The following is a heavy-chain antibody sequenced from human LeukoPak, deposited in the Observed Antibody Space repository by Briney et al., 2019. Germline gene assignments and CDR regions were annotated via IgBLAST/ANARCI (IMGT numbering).Heavy chain of an antibody. CDR2: IIPIFGTA. V-gene: IGHV1-69*01. CDR3: ARDVMYSSSSYRRWFDP. Sequence: SVKVSCKASGGTFSSYAISWVRQAPGQGLEWMGGIIPIFGTANYAQKFQGRVTITADESTSTAYMELSSLRSEDTAVYYCARDVMYSSSSYRRWFDPWGQGTLVTVSS. J-gene: IGHJ5*02. D-gene: IGHD6-13*01. CDR1: GGTFSSYA.